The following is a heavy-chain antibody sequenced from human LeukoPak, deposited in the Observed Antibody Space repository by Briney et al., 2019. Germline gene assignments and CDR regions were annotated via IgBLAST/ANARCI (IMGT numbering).Heavy chain of an antibody. Sequence: PSETLSLTCSVSGGSISSYGYYWVWMRPPPGKGREWIGSIYCSGSSYYNPSLKSQVTISVDTSKNQFSLKVTSVTAADTAVYYCARAYGARPYYYFDYWGQGTLVTVSS. J-gene: IGHJ4*02. V-gene: IGHV4-39*01. D-gene: IGHD4-17*01. CDR3: ARAYGARPYYYFDY. CDR1: GGSISSYGYY. CDR2: IYCSGSS.